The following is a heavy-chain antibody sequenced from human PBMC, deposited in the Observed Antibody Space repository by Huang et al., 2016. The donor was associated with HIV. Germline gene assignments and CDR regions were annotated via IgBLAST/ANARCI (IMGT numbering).Heavy chain of an antibody. CDR1: GFTFGSLG. CDR2: IRYDGNNY. J-gene: IGHJ4*02. D-gene: IGHD3-3*01. CDR3: AKDLTYTFGRHFDY. V-gene: IGHV3-30*02. Sequence: QVQLVESGGGVVQPGGSLRLSCTASGFTFGSLGMHWVRHAPGKGVEWVAFIRYDGNNYYYADSVRGRFTISRDNSKDTLYLQMNRLRPDDSAVYYCAKDLTYTFGRHFDYWGRGTLVTVSS.